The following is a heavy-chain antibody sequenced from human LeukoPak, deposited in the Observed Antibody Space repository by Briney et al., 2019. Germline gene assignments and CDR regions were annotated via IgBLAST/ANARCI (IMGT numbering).Heavy chain of an antibody. Sequence: SETLSLTCTVSGASFDHYFWSWIRQPPGRGLEWIGYVYYSGSTDYSPSLKSRLTISADTSKNQFSLKLNSVTAADTAVYYCASHRRSHGSEYWGQGALVTVSS. D-gene: IGHD3-10*01. J-gene: IGHJ4*02. CDR2: VYYSGST. CDR1: GASFDHYF. CDR3: ASHRRSHGSEY. V-gene: IGHV4-59*01.